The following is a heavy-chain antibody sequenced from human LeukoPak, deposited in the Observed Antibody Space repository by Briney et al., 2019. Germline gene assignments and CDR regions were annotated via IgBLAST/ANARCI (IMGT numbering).Heavy chain of an antibody. J-gene: IGHJ3*02. CDR1: GFTFDDYA. CDR2: INWNGGST. V-gene: IGHV3-20*04. CDR3: AKSYGGNSVGAFDI. D-gene: IGHD4-23*01. Sequence: PGGSLRLSCAASGFTFDDYAMSWVRQAPGKGLDWVSGINWNGGSTGYADSVKGRFTISRDNAKNSLYLQMNSLRAEDTALYYCAKSYGGNSVGAFDIWGQGTMVTVSS.